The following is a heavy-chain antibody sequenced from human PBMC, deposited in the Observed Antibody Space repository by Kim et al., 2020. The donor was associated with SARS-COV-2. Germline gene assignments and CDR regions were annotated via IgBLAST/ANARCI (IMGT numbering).Heavy chain of an antibody. Sequence: GGSLRLSCAASGFTFSSYEMNWVRQAPGKGLEWVSYISSSGSTIYYADSVKGRFTISRDNAKNSLYLQMNSLRAADTAVYYCARDSRPLRYCSSTSCRGSYYYYGMDVWGQGTTVTVSS. CDR1: GFTFSSYE. V-gene: IGHV3-48*03. D-gene: IGHD2-2*01. CDR3: ARDSRPLRYCSSTSCRGSYYYYGMDV. J-gene: IGHJ6*02. CDR2: ISSSGSTI.